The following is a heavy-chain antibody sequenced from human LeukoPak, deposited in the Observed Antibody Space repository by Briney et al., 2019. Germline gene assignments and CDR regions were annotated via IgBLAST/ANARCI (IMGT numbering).Heavy chain of an antibody. Sequence: PGGSLRLSCETSGFSFSTYWMSWIRQPPGKGLEWIGEINHSGSTNYNPSLKSRVTISVDTSKNQFSLKLSSVTAADTAVYYCARAFSSDAFDIWGQGTMVTVSS. V-gene: IGHV4-34*01. J-gene: IGHJ3*02. CDR3: ARAFSSDAFDI. CDR1: GFSFSTYW. CDR2: INHSGST.